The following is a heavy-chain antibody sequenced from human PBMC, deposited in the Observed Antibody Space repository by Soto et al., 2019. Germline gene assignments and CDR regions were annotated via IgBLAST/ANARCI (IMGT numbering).Heavy chain of an antibody. Sequence: QVQLVQSGAEVEKPGASVKVSCKASGYTFTSYGINWVRQAPGQGLEWMGWISAYNGNTKYAQKLQGRVTMTTDTSTSTAYMGLRSLRSDDTAVYYWGKNGGNDCRQGMDVWGQGTTVTVSS. J-gene: IGHJ6*02. D-gene: IGHD1-1*01. CDR2: ISAYNGNT. CDR1: GYTFTSYG. V-gene: IGHV1-18*04. CDR3: GKNGGNDCRQGMDV.